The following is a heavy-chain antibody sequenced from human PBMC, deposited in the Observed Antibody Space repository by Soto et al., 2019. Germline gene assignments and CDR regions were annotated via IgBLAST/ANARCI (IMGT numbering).Heavy chain of an antibody. J-gene: IGHJ3*02. CDR2: IYYSGST. CDR1: GGSISSGDYY. Sequence: PSETLSLTCTVSGGSISSGDYYWSWIRQPPGKGLEWIGYIYYSGSTYYNPSLKSRVTISVDTSKNQFSLKLSPVTAADTAVYYCARTMVVAAVDAFDIWGQGTMVTVSS. CDR3: ARTMVVAAVDAFDI. D-gene: IGHD2-15*01. V-gene: IGHV4-30-4*01.